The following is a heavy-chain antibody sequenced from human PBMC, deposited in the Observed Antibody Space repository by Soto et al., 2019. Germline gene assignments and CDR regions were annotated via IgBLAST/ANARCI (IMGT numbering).Heavy chain of an antibody. V-gene: IGHV3-48*01. CDR3: ARDLYVGATGYNWFDP. Sequence: PWGSLRLSCAASGFTFSSYSMNWVRQAPGKGLEWVSYISSSSSTIYYADSVKGRFTISRDNAKNSLYLQMNSLRAEDTAVYYCARDLYVGATGYNWFDPWGQGTLVTVSS. CDR2: ISSSSSTI. J-gene: IGHJ5*02. CDR1: GFTFSSYS. D-gene: IGHD1-26*01.